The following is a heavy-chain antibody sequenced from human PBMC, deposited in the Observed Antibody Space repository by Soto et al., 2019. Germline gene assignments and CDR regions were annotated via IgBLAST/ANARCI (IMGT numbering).Heavy chain of an antibody. CDR3: ASLMGNSGYYYYYYMDV. V-gene: IGHV4-34*01. D-gene: IGHD6-13*01. CDR1: GGSFSGYY. CDR2: INHSGST. J-gene: IGHJ6*03. Sequence: SETLSLTCAVYGGSFSGYYWSWIRQPPGKGLEWIGEINHSGSTNYNPSLKSRVTISVDTSKNQFSLKLSSVTAADTAVYYCASLMGNSGYYYYYYMDVWGKGTTVTVSS.